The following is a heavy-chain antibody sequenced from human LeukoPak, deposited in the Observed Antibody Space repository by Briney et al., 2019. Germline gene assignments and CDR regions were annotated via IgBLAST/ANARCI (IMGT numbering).Heavy chain of an antibody. CDR2: ISSSGGTM. CDR3: ARDADQWELGGSWVT. CDR1: EFTFSDYY. V-gene: IGHV3-11*01. Sequence: GGSLRLSCAASEFTFSDYYMSWIRQAPGKGLEWVSYISSSGGTMDYADSVKGRFTISRDNAKNSLYLQMNSLRAEDTAVYYCARDADQWELGGSWVTWGQEPWSPSPQ. J-gene: IGHJ5*01. D-gene: IGHD1-26*01.